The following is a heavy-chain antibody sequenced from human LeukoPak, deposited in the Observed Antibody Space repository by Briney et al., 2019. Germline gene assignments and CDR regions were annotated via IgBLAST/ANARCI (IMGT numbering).Heavy chain of an antibody. CDR1: VGSFSGCY. V-gene: IGHV4-34*01. J-gene: IGHJ5*02. CDR3: ERLLLWCGDQYPSFDP. Sequence: PSETLSLTFGIYVGSFSGCYCGWIRQPPGRVQELIGEINHSGRTNYTPSLKSRVTIPVDTSKHQFSLKLSSVAAADTRVYYCERLLLWCGDQYPSFDPWGQGTLVPVSS. CDR2: INHSGRT. D-gene: IGHD3-10*01.